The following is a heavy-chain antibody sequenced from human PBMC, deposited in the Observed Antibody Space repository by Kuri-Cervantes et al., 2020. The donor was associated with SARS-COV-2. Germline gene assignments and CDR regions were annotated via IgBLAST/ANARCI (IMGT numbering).Heavy chain of an antibody. J-gene: IGHJ4*02. CDR3: VGHGSSSI. D-gene: IGHD6-13*01. CDR1: GSAFRGNA. Sequence: GGSLRLSCAASGSAFRGNAMGWVRQAPGKGLEWVSDISGIGGYTHYADFVKGRFTTSRHDSKNTLYVHMNNLRVDDTAVYYCVGHGSSSIWGQGTLVTVSS. V-gene: IGHV3-23*01. CDR2: ISGIGGYT.